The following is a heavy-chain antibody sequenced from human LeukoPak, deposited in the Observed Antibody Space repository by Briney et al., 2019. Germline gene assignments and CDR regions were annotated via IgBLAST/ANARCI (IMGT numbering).Heavy chain of an antibody. Sequence: GRSLRLSCAASGFTFSSYGMHWVRQAPGKGLEWVAVIWYDGSNKYYADSVKGRFTISRDNSKNTLYLQMNSLRAEDTAVYYCARDQGAYSYGSGSSSYWGQGTLVTVSS. D-gene: IGHD5-18*01. V-gene: IGHV3-33*01. CDR2: IWYDGSNK. J-gene: IGHJ4*02. CDR1: GFTFSSYG. CDR3: ARDQGAYSYGSGSSSY.